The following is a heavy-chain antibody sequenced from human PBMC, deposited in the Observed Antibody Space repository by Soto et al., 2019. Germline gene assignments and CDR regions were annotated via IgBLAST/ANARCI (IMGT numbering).Heavy chain of an antibody. CDR1: GFTFSSYW. V-gene: IGHV3-7*04. Sequence: GGSLRLSCAASGFTFSSYWMSWVRQAPGKGLEWVANIKQDGSEKYYVDSVKGRFTISRDNAKNSLYLQMNSLRAEDTAVYYCARAERVWFGELLLVGAFDIWGQGTMVTVSS. D-gene: IGHD3-10*01. CDR2: IKQDGSEK. J-gene: IGHJ3*02. CDR3: ARAERVWFGELLLVGAFDI.